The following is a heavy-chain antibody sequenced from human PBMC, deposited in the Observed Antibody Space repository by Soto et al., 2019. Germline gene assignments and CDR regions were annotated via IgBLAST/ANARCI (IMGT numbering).Heavy chain of an antibody. CDR3: AADRTYCGGDCYMD. V-gene: IGHV1-58*01. J-gene: IGHJ4*02. CDR1: GFTFTSSA. D-gene: IGHD2-21*02. Sequence: QMQLVQSGPEVKKPGTSVKVSCKASGFTFTSSAVQWVRQARGQRLEWIGWIVVGSGNTNYAQKFQERVTITRDMSTSTAYMELSSLRSEDTAVYYGAADRTYCGGDCYMDWGQGTLVTVSS. CDR2: IVVGSGNT.